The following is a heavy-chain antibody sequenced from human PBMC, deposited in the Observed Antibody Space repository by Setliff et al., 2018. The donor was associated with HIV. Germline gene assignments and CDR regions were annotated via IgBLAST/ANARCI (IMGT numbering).Heavy chain of an antibody. J-gene: IGHJ4*02. CDR1: GFAFDNYC. D-gene: IGHD3-10*01. Sequence: PGGSLRLSCAASGFAFDNYCMTWVRQAPGKGLEWVSAIGGSTGSTYYADSVKGRFTISTDNSKNTLYLQMNSLRAEDTAVYYCAREQVANYYGSGIDYWGQGTLVTVSS. V-gene: IGHV3-23*01. CDR2: IGGSTGST. CDR3: AREQVANYYGSGIDY.